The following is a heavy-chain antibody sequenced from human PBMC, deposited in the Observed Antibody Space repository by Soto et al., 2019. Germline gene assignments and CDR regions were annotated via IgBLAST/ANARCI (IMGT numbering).Heavy chain of an antibody. V-gene: IGHV4-39*07. CDR3: ARGGSVVAAPNYYYYGMDV. Sequence: PSETLSLTCTVSGGSISSSSYYWGWIRQPPGRGLEWIGSIYTSGSTNYNPPLKSRVTMSVDTSKNQFSLKLSSVTAADTAVYYRARGGSVVAAPNYYYYGMDVWGQGTTVTVSS. CDR2: IYTSGST. D-gene: IGHD2-15*01. J-gene: IGHJ6*02. CDR1: GGSISSSSYY.